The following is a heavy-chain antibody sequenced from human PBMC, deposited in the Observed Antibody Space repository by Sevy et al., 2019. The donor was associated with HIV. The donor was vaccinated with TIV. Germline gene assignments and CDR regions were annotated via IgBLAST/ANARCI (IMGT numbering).Heavy chain of an antibody. V-gene: IGHV3-11*04. Sequence: GGSLRLSCAASGFTFSDYYMSWIRQAPGKGLEWVSKISSSGSSIYYADSVKGRFTISRDNAKNSLNLQMPSLIAEDTAAYYCTRNGGGFDNGFDPWGQGTLVTVSS. J-gene: IGHJ5*02. CDR1: GFTFSDYY. CDR2: ISSSGSSI. D-gene: IGHD2-8*01. CDR3: TRNGGGFDNGFDP.